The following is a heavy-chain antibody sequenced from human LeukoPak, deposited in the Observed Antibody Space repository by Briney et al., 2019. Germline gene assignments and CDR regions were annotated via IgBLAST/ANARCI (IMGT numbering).Heavy chain of an antibody. CDR3: AKAYCSSTSCYYYYGMDV. Sequence: GGSLRLSCAASGFTLSNYWMHWVRQAPGKGLVWVSRISGDEIWTSYADSVKGRFIISRDNAKNTLYLQMNSLGAEDTAVYYCAKAYCSSTSCYYYYGMDVWGQGTTVTVSS. J-gene: IGHJ6*02. CDR2: ISGDEIWT. V-gene: IGHV3-74*01. D-gene: IGHD2-2*01. CDR1: GFTLSNYW.